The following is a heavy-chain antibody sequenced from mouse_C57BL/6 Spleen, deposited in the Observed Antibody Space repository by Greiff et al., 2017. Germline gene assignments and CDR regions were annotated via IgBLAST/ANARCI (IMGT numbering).Heavy chain of an antibody. Sequence: QVQLKESGAELVRPGTSVKVSCKASGYAFTNYLIEWVKQRPGQGLEWIGVINPGSGGTNYNEKFKGKATLTADKSSSTAYMQLSSLTSEDSAVYFCARVMVTTGYFDYWGQGTTLTVSS. J-gene: IGHJ2*01. CDR3: ARVMVTTGYFDY. V-gene: IGHV1-54*01. CDR2: INPGSGGT. CDR1: GYAFTNYL. D-gene: IGHD2-2*01.